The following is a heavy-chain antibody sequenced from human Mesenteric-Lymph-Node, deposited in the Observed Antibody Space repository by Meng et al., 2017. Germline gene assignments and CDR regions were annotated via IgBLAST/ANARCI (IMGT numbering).Heavy chain of an antibody. CDR3: ARRYGASAYNWFDP. CDR1: GGSFSGYY. Sequence: QVQLQQWAAGLLKPSETLSLTCAVYGGSFSGYYWSWIRQPPGKGLEWIGEINHSGSTNYNPSLKSQVTISVDTSKNQFSLKLSSVTAADTAVYYCARRYGASAYNWFDPWGQGTLVTVSS. J-gene: IGHJ5*02. D-gene: IGHD4-17*01. CDR2: INHSGST. V-gene: IGHV4-34*01.